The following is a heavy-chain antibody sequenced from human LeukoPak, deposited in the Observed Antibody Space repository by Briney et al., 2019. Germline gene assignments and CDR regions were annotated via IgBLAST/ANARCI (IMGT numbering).Heavy chain of an antibody. CDR1: GGSISSGGYY. V-gene: IGHV4-31*03. Sequence: PSQTLSLTCTVSGGSISSGGYYWSWIRQHPGKGLEWIGYIYYSGSTYYNPSLKSRVTISVDTSKNQFSLKLSSVTAAATAVYYCARGGNLVYWFDPWGQGTLVTVSS. CDR2: IYYSGST. J-gene: IGHJ5*02. D-gene: IGHD3-16*01. CDR3: ARGGNLVYWFDP.